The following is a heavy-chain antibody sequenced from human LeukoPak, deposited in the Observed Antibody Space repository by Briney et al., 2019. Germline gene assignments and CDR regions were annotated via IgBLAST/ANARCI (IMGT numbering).Heavy chain of an antibody. J-gene: IGHJ5*02. CDR3: AKDTKAGVATGNWFDP. D-gene: IGHD6-19*01. V-gene: IGHV3-30*02. CDR2: IRYDGGNK. Sequence: GGSLRLSCAASGFTFSSYGMHWVRQAPGKGLEWVAFIRYDGGNKYYADSVKGRFTISRDNSKNTLYLQMNSLRAEDTAVYYCAKDTKAGVATGNWFDPWGQGTLVTVSS. CDR1: GFTFSSYG.